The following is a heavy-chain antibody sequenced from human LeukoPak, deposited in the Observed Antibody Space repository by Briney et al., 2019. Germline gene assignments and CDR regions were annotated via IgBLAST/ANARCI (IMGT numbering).Heavy chain of an antibody. J-gene: IGHJ4*02. CDR2: IYYSGST. D-gene: IGHD2-15*01. CDR1: GGSISSSSYY. Sequence: SETLSLTCTVSGGSISSSSYYWGWIRQPPGRGLEWIGSIYYSGSTYYNPSLKSRVTISVDTSKNQFSLKLSSVTAADTAVYYCVGSGGSCYGYWGQGTLVTVSS. V-gene: IGHV4-39*01. CDR3: VGSGGSCYGY.